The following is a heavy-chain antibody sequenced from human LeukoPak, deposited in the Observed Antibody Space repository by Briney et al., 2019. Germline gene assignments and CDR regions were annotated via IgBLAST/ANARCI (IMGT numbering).Heavy chain of an antibody. CDR1: GGSFSGYY. D-gene: IGHD3-22*01. CDR2: INHSGST. V-gene: IGHV4-34*01. J-gene: IGHJ4*02. CDR3: ARENYDSSGYPYYFDY. Sequence: PSETLSLTCAVYGGSFSGYYWSWIRQPPGKGLEWIGEINHSGSTNYNPSLKSRVTISVDTSKNQFSLKLSSVTAADTAVYYCARENYDSSGYPYYFDYWGQGTLVTVSS.